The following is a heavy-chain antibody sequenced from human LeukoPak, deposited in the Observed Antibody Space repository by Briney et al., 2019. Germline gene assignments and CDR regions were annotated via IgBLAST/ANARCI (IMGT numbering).Heavy chain of an antibody. CDR3: AKDLGRYRNNYFDY. V-gene: IGHV3-23*01. CDR1: GFTFSSYA. J-gene: IGHJ4*02. CDR2: MSGSGGGT. Sequence: GGSLRLSCAASGFTFSSYAMSWVRQAPEKGLEWVSTMSGSGGGTYYADSVKGRFTISRDDSKNTLYLQMNSLRAEDTAVYYCAKDLGRYRNNYFDYWGQGTLVTVSS. D-gene: IGHD1-26*01.